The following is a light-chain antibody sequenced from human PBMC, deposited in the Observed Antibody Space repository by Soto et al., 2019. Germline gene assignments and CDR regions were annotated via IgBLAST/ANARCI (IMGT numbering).Light chain of an antibody. V-gene: IGLV2-14*01. CDR2: DVS. CDR1: SRDVGGYNY. CDR3: SSYTRSSTYV. J-gene: IGLJ1*01. Sequence: QSVLTQPASVSGSPGQSITISCTGTSRDVGGYNYVSGYRQHPGRAPKLMIYDVSNRPSGVSNRFSGSKSGNSASLTIPGLQAEDEADYYCSSYTRSSTYVFGTG.